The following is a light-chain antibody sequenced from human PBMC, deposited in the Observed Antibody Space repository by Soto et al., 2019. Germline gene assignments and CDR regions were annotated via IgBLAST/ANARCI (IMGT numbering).Light chain of an antibody. J-gene: IGKJ2*01. CDR2: GAS. Sequence: EIELTQSPCTLSLSPGERATLSCRASQSVSSSYLAWYQQKPGQAPRLLIYGASSRATGIPDRFSGSGSGTDFTLTISRLEPEDFAVYYCHQYGSAPYTFGQGTKLEIK. V-gene: IGKV3-20*01. CDR3: HQYGSAPYT. CDR1: QSVSSSY.